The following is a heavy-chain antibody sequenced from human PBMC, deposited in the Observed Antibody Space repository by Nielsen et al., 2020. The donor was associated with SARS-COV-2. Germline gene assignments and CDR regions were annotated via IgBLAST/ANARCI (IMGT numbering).Heavy chain of an antibody. Sequence: WIRQPPGKGLEWVSAISGSGGSTYYADSVKGRFTISRDNSKNTLYLQMNSLRAEDTAVYYCAKGGYCSGGSCYSGYYYGMDVWGQGTTVTVSS. D-gene: IGHD2-15*01. J-gene: IGHJ6*02. V-gene: IGHV3-23*01. CDR2: ISGSGGST. CDR3: AKGGYCSGGSCYSGYYYGMDV.